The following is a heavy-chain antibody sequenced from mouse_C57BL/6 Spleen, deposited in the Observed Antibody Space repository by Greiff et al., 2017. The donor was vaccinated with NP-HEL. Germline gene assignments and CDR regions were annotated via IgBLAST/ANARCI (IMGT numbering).Heavy chain of an antibody. V-gene: IGHV5-17*01. CDR1: GFTFSDYG. Sequence: EVQGVESGGGLVKPGGSLKLSCAASGFTFSDYGMHWVRQAPEKGLEWVAYISSGSSTIYYADTVKGRFTISRDNAKNTLFLQMTSLRSEATAMYYCARQVYYGSSYWYFDVWGTGTTVTVSS. CDR3: ARQVYYGSSYWYFDV. CDR2: ISSGSSTI. J-gene: IGHJ1*03. D-gene: IGHD1-1*01.